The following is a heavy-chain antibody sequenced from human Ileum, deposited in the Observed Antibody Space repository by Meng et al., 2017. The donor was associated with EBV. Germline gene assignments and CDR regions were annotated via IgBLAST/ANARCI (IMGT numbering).Heavy chain of an antibody. D-gene: IGHD2-8*01. J-gene: IGHJ4*02. CDR2: IYHSGST. CDR3: ARTGVGLAFDY. Sequence: VQLRESGPELVKVSGTRAPTCGVSCDSITNKNWWTWVRQPQGKELEWIGEIYHSGSTNYNPSRQSRATISVDMSKKQVSLKLRSVTAADTAVYYCARTGVGLAFDYWGLRTLVTVSS. V-gene: IGHV4-4*02. CDR1: CDSITNKNW.